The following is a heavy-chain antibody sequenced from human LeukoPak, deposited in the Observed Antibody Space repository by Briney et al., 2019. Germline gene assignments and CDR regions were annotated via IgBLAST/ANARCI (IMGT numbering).Heavy chain of an antibody. CDR3: ARAQKRDSFGNSDWFDP. Sequence: SQTLPLTCTVSGGSISSGDFYWSWIRQSPAKGLEWIGYISYSGTTYYNPSLKSRLTISVDTSKNEISLKLTSVTAADTAVYYCARAQKRDSFGNSDWFDPWGQGTLVTVSS. V-gene: IGHV4-30-4*01. CDR2: ISYSGTT. D-gene: IGHD1-7*01. CDR1: GGSISSGDFY. J-gene: IGHJ5*02.